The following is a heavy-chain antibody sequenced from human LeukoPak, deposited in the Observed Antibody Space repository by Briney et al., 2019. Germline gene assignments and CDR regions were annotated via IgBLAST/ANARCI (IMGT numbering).Heavy chain of an antibody. CDR3: ARRMGTTRNDAFDI. V-gene: IGHV5-51*01. CDR2: IYPADSTA. Sequence: GESLKISCKASGYSFTTYWIGWVRQMPGKGLEWMGIIYPADSTAHYSPSFQGHVTLSADESITTAYLQWSSLKASDTAMYYCARRMGTTRNDAFDIWGQGTMVTVSS. J-gene: IGHJ3*02. D-gene: IGHD4-11*01. CDR1: GYSFTTYW.